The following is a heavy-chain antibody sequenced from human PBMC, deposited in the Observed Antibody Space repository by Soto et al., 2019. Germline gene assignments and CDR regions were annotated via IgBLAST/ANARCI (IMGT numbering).Heavy chain of an antibody. J-gene: IGHJ3*02. D-gene: IGHD3-22*01. Sequence: GASVKVSCKASGYTFTSYGISWVRQAPGQGLEWMGWISAYNGNTNYAQKLQGRVTMTTDTSTSTAYMELRSMRSDDTAVSYCATGAIEVYGTTLVVEDGAFDIWGQGKMVTVS. CDR3: ATGAIEVYGTTLVVEDGAFDI. CDR2: ISAYNGNT. V-gene: IGHV1-18*04. CDR1: GYTFTSYG.